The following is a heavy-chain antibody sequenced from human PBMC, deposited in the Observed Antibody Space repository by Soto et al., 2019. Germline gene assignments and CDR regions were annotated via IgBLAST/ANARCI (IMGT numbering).Heavy chain of an antibody. D-gene: IGHD6-13*01. Sequence: QVQLVQSGAEVKKPGSSVKVSCKASGGTFSSYAISWVRQAPGQGLEWMGGIIPIFGTANYAQKFQGRVTITADEATSAGYMGLSRLSSEDRAVYYCARELYGSSWYRMDVWGQGATVTVS. V-gene: IGHV1-69*12. CDR1: GGTFSSYA. J-gene: IGHJ6*02. CDR3: ARELYGSSWYRMDV. CDR2: IIPIFGTA.